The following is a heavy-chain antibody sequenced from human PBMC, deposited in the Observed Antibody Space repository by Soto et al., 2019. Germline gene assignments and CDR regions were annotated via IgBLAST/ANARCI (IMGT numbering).Heavy chain of an antibody. V-gene: IGHV3-30-3*01. CDR3: ASIAVAGTTKQYYYYGMDV. D-gene: IGHD6-19*01. CDR1: GFTFSSYA. J-gene: IGHJ6*02. CDR2: ISYDGSNK. Sequence: GGSLRLSCAASGFTFSSYAMHWVRQAPGKGLEWVAVISYDGSNKYYADSVKGRFTISRDNSKNTLYLQMNSLRAEDTAVYYCASIAVAGTTKQYYYYGMDVWGQGTTVTVSS.